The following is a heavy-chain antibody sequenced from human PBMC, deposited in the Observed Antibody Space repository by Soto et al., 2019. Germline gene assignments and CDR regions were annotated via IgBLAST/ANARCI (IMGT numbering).Heavy chain of an antibody. Sequence: PSETLSLTCTVSGGSISSGGYYWSWIRQHPGKGLEWIGYIYYSGSTYYNPSLKSRVTISVDTSKNQFSLKLSSVTAADTAVYYCARAPTLGYCSGGSCYVFAFDIWGQGTMVTVSS. D-gene: IGHD2-15*01. CDR1: GGSISSGGYY. CDR3: ARAPTLGYCSGGSCYVFAFDI. V-gene: IGHV4-31*03. J-gene: IGHJ3*02. CDR2: IYYSGST.